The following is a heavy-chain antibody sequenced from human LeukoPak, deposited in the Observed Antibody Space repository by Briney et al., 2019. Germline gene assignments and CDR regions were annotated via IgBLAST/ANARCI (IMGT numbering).Heavy chain of an antibody. J-gene: IGHJ4*02. CDR1: GFTVSSNY. D-gene: IGHD5-24*01. CDR3: ARGAGYNYPYYFDY. CDR2: IYGGGNI. V-gene: IGHV3-53*01. Sequence: GGSLRLSCAASGFTVSSNYMNWVRQAPGKGLEWVSVIYGGGNIYYADSVKGRFTISRDNSKNTLYPQMNSLRAEDTAVYYCARGAGYNYPYYFDYWGQGTLVTVSS.